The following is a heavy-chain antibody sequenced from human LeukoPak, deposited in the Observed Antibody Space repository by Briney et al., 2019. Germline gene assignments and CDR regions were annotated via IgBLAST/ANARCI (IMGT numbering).Heavy chain of an antibody. V-gene: IGHV4-39*01. D-gene: IGHD1-26*01. J-gene: IGHJ5*02. CDR2: IYYTGST. Sequence: TSETLSLTCTVSGGSISSSSYYWGWIRQPPGKGLEWIGSIYYTGSTYYNPSLKSRVTISVDTSKNQFSLKLSSVTAADTAVYYCARPGVGATRWFDPWGQGTLVIVSS. CDR3: ARPGVGATRWFDP. CDR1: GGSISSSSYY.